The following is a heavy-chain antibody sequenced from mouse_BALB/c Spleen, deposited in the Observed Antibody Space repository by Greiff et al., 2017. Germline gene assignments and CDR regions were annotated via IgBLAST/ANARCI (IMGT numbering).Heavy chain of an antibody. V-gene: IGHV1-7*01. CDR3: ARSLYCDY. J-gene: IGHJ2*01. CDR1: GYTFTSYW. Sequence: VQLQQSGAELAKPGASVKMSCKASGYTFTSYWMHWVKQRPGQGLEWIGYINPSTGYTEYNQKFKDKATLTADKSSSTAYMQLSSLTSEDSAVYYCARSLYCDYWGQGTTLTVSS. CDR2: INPSTGYT.